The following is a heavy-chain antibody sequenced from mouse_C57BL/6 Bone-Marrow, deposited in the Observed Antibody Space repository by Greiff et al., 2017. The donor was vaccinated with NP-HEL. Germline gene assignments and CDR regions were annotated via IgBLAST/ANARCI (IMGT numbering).Heavy chain of an antibody. D-gene: IGHD4-1*01. J-gene: IGHJ4*01. CDR1: GFTFSDYG. V-gene: IGHV5-17*01. CDR3: AKANWDLYYAMDY. Sequence: EVKLMESGGGLVKPGGSLKLSCAASGFTFSDYGMHWVRQAPEKGLEWVAYISSGSSTIYYADTVKGRFTISRDNAKNTLFLQMTSLRSEDTAMYYCAKANWDLYYAMDYWGQGTSVTVSS. CDR2: ISSGSSTI.